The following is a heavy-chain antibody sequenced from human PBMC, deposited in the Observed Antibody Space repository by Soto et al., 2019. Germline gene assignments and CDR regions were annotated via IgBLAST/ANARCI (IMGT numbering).Heavy chain of an antibody. CDR2: IYYSGST. V-gene: IGHV4-61*01. D-gene: IGHD6-19*01. J-gene: IGHJ5*02. CDR1: GGSVSSGSYY. Sequence: SETLSLTCTVSGGSVSSGSYYWSWIRQPPGKGLEWIGYIYYSGSTNYNPSLKSRVTISVDTSKNQFSLKLSSVTAADTAVYYCARVSASYSSGWYRFDPWGQGTLVTVSS. CDR3: ARVSASYSSGWYRFDP.